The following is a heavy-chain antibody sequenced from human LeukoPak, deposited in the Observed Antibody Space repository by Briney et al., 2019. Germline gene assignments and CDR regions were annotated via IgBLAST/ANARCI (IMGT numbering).Heavy chain of an antibody. V-gene: IGHV1-69*13. CDR1: GGTFSSYA. CDR2: IIPIFGTA. D-gene: IGHD3-22*01. Sequence: ASVKVSCKASGGTFSSYAISWVRQAPGQGLEWMGGIIPIFGTASYAQKFQGRVTITADESTSTAYMELSSLRSEDTAVYYCARDWRTTYYYDSSGYLDDAFDIWGQGTMVTVSS. CDR3: ARDWRTTYYYDSSGYLDDAFDI. J-gene: IGHJ3*02.